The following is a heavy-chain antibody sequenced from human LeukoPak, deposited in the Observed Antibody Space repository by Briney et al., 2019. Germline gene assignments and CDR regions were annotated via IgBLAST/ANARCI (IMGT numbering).Heavy chain of an antibody. Sequence: GGSLRLSCVASGFTFSTYWMHWVRQAPGKGLEWVSRLDRDGTTTSYADSVYGRFTISRDNAKSTLYLQMRSLRAEDTAVYYCVRDTENIGYDALEFWGHGTLVTVSS. D-gene: IGHD2/OR15-2a*01. V-gene: IGHV3-74*01. J-gene: IGHJ5*01. CDR3: VRDTENIGYDALEF. CDR2: LDRDGTTT. CDR1: GFTFSTYW.